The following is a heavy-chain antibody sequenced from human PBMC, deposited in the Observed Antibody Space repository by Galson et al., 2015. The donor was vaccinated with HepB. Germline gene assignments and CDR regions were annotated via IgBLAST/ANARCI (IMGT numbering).Heavy chain of an antibody. CDR3: ARVVNAGAPYFDY. J-gene: IGHJ4*02. V-gene: IGHV1-18*01. D-gene: IGHD4-23*01. CDR2: ISFYNGNA. Sequence: SVKVSCKASGYSFRNYGISWVRQAPGQGLEWMGWISFYNGNANYAQNIQGRVTMTTDTSTRTAYMELRSLRSDDTAVYYCARVVNAGAPYFDYWGQGTLVTVSS. CDR1: GYSFRNYG.